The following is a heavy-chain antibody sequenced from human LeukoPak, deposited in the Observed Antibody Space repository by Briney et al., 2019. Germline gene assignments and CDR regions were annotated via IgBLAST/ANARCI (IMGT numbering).Heavy chain of an antibody. CDR2: ISGSGGST. J-gene: IGHJ4*02. Sequence: GGSLRLSCAASGFTFSSYAMSWVRQAPGKGLEWVSAISGSGGSTYYADSVKGRFTISRDNSKNTLYLQMNSLRAEDTAVYYCARADYYGYHNFDYWGQGTLVTVSS. CDR3: ARADYYGYHNFDY. D-gene: IGHD3-10*01. V-gene: IGHV3-23*01. CDR1: GFTFSSYA.